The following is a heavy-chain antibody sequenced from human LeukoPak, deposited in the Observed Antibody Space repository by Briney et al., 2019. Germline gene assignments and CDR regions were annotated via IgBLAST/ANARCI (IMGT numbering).Heavy chain of an antibody. CDR2: VNRDGSST. D-gene: IGHD6-13*01. J-gene: IGHJ4*02. V-gene: IGHV3-74*01. Sequence: PGRSLRLSCEASGFSFNTFWMHWVRQAPGKGLVWVSRVNRDGSSTSYADSVKGRFTVSRDNAKNTLSLQMNSLRAEDTAVYYCARDRSISAAGDTYWGQGTLVTVSS. CDR3: ARDRSISAAGDTY. CDR1: GFSFNTFW.